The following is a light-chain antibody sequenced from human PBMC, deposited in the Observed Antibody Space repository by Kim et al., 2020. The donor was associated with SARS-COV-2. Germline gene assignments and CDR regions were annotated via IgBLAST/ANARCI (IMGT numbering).Light chain of an antibody. Sequence: VSPGERATLSCRASQSVSSNLAWYQQKPGQAPRLLIYGASTRATGIPARFSGSASGTEFTLTISSLQSEDFAVYYCQQYNNWPPDTFGQGTKLEI. J-gene: IGKJ2*01. V-gene: IGKV3-15*01. CDR3: QQYNNWPPDT. CDR2: GAS. CDR1: QSVSSN.